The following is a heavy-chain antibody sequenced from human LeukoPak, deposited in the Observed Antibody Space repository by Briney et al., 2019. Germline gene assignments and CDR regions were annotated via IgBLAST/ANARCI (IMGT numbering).Heavy chain of an antibody. D-gene: IGHD2-15*01. CDR2: IYPGDSDT. V-gene: IGHV5-51*01. J-gene: IGHJ3*02. CDR3: ARRRDIVVVVATTPAAFDI. CDR1: GYSFTDYW. Sequence: GESLKISCKGSGYSFTDYWIAWVRQMPGKGLEWMGIIYPGDSDTRYSPSFQGQVTISADKSISTAYLQWSSLKASDTAMYYCARRRDIVVVVATTPAAFDIWGQGTMVTVSS.